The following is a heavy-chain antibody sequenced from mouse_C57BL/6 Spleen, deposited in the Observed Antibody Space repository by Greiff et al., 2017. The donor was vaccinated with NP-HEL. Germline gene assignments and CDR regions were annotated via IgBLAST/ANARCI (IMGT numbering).Heavy chain of an antibody. CDR3: ARSNYDGAWFAY. CDR2: IDPEDGDT. CDR1: GFNIKDYY. Sequence: EVQLQESGAELVRPGASVKLSCTASGFNIKDYYMHWVKQRPEQGLEWIGRIDPEDGDTEYAPKFQGKATMTADKSSSTAYMQLSSLTSEDSAVYYCARSNYDGAWFAYWGQGTLVTVSA. J-gene: IGHJ3*01. D-gene: IGHD2-4*01. V-gene: IGHV14-1*01.